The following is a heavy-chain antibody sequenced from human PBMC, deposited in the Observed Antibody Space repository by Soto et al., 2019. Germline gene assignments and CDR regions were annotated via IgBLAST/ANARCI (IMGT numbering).Heavy chain of an antibody. V-gene: IGHV3-23*01. CDR3: AKDPNDDYSNGNWFDP. J-gene: IGHJ5*02. CDR1: GFTFSSYA. Sequence: GGSLRLSCAASGFTFSSYAMSWVRQAPGKGLEWVSAISGSGGSTYYADSVKGRFTISRDNSKNTLYLQMNSLRAEDTAVYYCAKDPNDDYSNGNWFDPWGQGTLVTVSS. D-gene: IGHD4-4*01. CDR2: ISGSGGST.